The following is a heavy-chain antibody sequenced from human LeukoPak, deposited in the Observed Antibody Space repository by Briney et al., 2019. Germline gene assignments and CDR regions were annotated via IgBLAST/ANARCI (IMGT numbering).Heavy chain of an antibody. CDR3: VKGGRITMVRGVISFDY. Sequence: PGGPLRLSCSASGFTFSSYAMHWVRQAPGKGVEYVSAISSNGGSTYYADSVKGRFTISRDNSKNTLYLQMSSLRAEDTAVYYCVKGGRITMVRGVISFDYWGQGTLVTVSS. CDR1: GFTFSSYA. CDR2: ISSNGGST. D-gene: IGHD3-10*01. V-gene: IGHV3-64D*06. J-gene: IGHJ4*02.